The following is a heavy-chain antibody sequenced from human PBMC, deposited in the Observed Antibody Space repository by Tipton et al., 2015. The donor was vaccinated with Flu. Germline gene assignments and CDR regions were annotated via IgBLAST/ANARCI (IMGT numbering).Heavy chain of an antibody. CDR1: SGSIRSTNYF. CDR2: IHNSGTT. Sequence: GLVKPSETLSLTCTVSSGSIRSTNYFCAWIRQPPGKGLEYIGYIHNSGTTNYNPSLKSRVTISADTSKSQFSLMLRSVTAADTAVYYCARLSYYDVDLKNFYFDYWGQGALVTVSS. V-gene: IGHV4-61*05. CDR3: ARLSYYDVDLKNFYFDY. D-gene: IGHD3-10*02. J-gene: IGHJ4*02.